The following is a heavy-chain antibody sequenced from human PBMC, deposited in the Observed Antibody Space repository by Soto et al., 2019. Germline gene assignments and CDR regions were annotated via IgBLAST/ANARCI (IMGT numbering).Heavy chain of an antibody. J-gene: IGHJ6*02. V-gene: IGHV3-23*01. CDR3: AKDCCEKYCSSPSCSGGMDV. D-gene: IGHD2-2*01. CDR2: ISGSGGST. Sequence: EVQLLESGGGLVQPGGSLRLSCAASGFTFSSYAMSWVRQAPGKGLVWVSAISGSGGSTYYAESVKGGFTISRDNSKNTLYLQMNSLRAEDTAVYYCAKDCCEKYCSSPSCSGGMDVWGQGTTVTVSS. CDR1: GFTFSSYA.